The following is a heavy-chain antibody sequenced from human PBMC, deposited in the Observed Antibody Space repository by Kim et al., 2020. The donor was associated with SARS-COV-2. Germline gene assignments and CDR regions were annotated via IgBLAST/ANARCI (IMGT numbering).Heavy chain of an antibody. CDR2: ISYDGSNK. CDR3: ARDRKYYDSSGYYYTRYDYDYGMVV. J-gene: IGHJ6*02. Sequence: GGSLRLSCAASGFTFSSYAMHWVRQAPGKGLEWVAVISYDGSNKYYADSVKGRFTISRDNSKNTLYLQMNSLRAEDTAVYYCARDRKYYDSSGYYYTRYDYDYGMVVLGHGTPVTVSS. V-gene: IGHV3-30-3*01. CDR1: GFTFSSYA. D-gene: IGHD3-22*01.